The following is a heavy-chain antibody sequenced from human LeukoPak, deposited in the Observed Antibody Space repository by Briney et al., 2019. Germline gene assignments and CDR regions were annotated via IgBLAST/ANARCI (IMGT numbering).Heavy chain of an antibody. CDR1: GYSISSGYY. V-gene: IGHV4-38-2*02. D-gene: IGHD6-13*01. CDR2: IYHSGST. CDR3: ARMGRIAAAGTMVDY. J-gene: IGHJ4*02. Sequence: SETLSLTCTVSGYSISSGYYWGWIRQPPGKGLEWTGSIYHSGSTYYNPSLKSRVTISVDTSKNQFSLKLSSVTAADTAVYYCARMGRIAAAGTMVDYWGQGTLVTVSS.